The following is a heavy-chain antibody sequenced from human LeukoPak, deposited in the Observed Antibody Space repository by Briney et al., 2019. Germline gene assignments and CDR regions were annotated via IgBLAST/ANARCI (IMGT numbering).Heavy chain of an antibody. D-gene: IGHD3-10*01. CDR3: ARARARRYFDY. CDR1: GFTVSSNY. J-gene: IGHJ4*02. Sequence: GGSLRLSCAASGFTVSSNYMSWVRQAPGKGLEWVSVIYSGGSTYYADSVKGRFTISRDNSKNTLYLQMNSLRAEDTAVYYCARARARRYFDYWGQGTLVTVSS. CDR2: IYSGGST. V-gene: IGHV3-66*01.